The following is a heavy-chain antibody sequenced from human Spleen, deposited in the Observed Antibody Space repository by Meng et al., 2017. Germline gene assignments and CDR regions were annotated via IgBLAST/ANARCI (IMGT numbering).Heavy chain of an antibody. CDR2: INHSGST. CDR1: GGSFSGYY. J-gene: IGHJ4*02. CDR3: GGSSGYPVDY. V-gene: IGHV4-34*01. Sequence: VELQQGGAGLLKPSETLSLTCAVYGGSFSGYYWRWIRQPSGKGLEWIGEINHSGSTNYNPSLKSRVTISVDTSKNQFSLKLSSVTAADTAVYYCGGSSGYPVDYWGQGTLVTVSS. D-gene: IGHD3-22*01.